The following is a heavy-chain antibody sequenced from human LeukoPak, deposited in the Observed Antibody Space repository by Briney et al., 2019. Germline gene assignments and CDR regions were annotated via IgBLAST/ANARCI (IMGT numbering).Heavy chain of an antibody. J-gene: IGHJ4*02. V-gene: IGHV4-39*01. CDR1: GDSIISSDYY. CDR2: MHLGGST. D-gene: IGHD3-3*01. CDR3: ARGITTFGVAGYYFDY. Sequence: SETLSLTCTASGDSIISSDYYWGWVRQSPGRGLEWIGSMHLGGSTYYNPSLKSRATIFVDTSENQFSLNLNSVTAADTAVYHCARGITTFGVAGYYFDYWGQGALLTVSS.